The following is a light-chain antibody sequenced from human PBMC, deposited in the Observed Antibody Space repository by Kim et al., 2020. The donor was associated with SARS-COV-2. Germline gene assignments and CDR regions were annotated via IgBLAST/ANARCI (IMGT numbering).Light chain of an antibody. CDR2: AAS. CDR3: LQDSRYPRT. V-gene: IGKV1-6*01. J-gene: IGKJ1*01. Sequence: SASTGDRVTITCRASQAIRNEVGWYRQKPGKAPKVLIYAASTLQSGVSSRFSGSGSGTDFTLTISSLQPEDFATYYCLQDSRYPRTFGQGTKVEI. CDR1: QAIRNE.